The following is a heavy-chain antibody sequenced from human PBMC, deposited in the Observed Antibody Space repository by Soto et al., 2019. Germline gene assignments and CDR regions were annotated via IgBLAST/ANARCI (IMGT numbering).Heavy chain of an antibody. V-gene: IGHV4-61*01. CDR1: GGSVSSGSYY. J-gene: IGHJ5*02. D-gene: IGHD6-19*01. Sequence: QVQLQESGPGLVKPSETLSLTCTVSGGSVSSGSYYWGWIRQPPGKGLEWIGYIYHSGSTNYNPSLKRRVTISVDTSKNQFSLSLTSVTAADTAVYYCARLSADWFDPWGQGTLVNVAS. CDR2: IYHSGST. CDR3: ARLSADWFDP.